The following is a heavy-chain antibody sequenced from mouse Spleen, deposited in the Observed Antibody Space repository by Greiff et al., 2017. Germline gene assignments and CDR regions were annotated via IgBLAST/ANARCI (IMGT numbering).Heavy chain of an antibody. J-gene: IGHJ1*03. V-gene: IGHV1-69*01. CDR3: ARGGVGYFDV. Sequence: QVQLQQPGAELVMPGASVKLSCKASGYTFTSYWMHWVKQRPGQGLEWIGEIDPSDSYTNYKQKFKGKATLTVDKSSSTPYMQHSSLTSEDSAVDYCARGGVGYFDVWGTGTTVTVSS. CDR2: IDPSDSYT. CDR1: GYTFTSYW.